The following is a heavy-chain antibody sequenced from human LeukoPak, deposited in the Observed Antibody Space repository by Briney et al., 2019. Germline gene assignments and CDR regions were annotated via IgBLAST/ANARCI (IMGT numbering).Heavy chain of an antibody. CDR2: ISGSGGST. J-gene: IGHJ4*02. D-gene: IGHD6-19*01. Sequence: PGGSLRLSCAASGFTFSSYAMSWVRQAPGQGRESVSAISGSGGSTYYADTVKGRFTISRDNSKNTLYLQMNRLRAEDTAVYYCAKDLLSVAGTGSATDYWGQGTLVTVSS. CDR1: GFTFSSYA. V-gene: IGHV3-23*01. CDR3: AKDLLSVAGTGSATDY.